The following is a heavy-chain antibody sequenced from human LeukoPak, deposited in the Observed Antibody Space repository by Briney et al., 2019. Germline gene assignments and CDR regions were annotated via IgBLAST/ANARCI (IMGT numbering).Heavy chain of an antibody. CDR1: GYFISSGYY. CDR3: ASGSNDAFDI. V-gene: IGHV4-38-2*02. D-gene: IGHD1-26*01. CDR2: IHHSGST. J-gene: IGHJ3*02. Sequence: SETLSLTCTVSGYFISSGYYWGWIRQPPGKGLQWIGSIHHSGSTYYNPSLKSRVTISVDTSKNQFSLKLSSVTAADTAVYYCASGSNDAFDIWGQGTMVTVSS.